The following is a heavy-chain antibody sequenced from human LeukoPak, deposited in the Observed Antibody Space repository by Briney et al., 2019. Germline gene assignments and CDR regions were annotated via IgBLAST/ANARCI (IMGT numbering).Heavy chain of an antibody. Sequence: ASVKVXCXASGYTFTSYYMHWVRQAPGQGLEWMGFINPSGGSTTFAQKFQGRVTMTRDTSTSTVYMELSSLRSEDTAVYYCARESRNYGDYAVPGYWGQGTLVTVSS. J-gene: IGHJ4*02. CDR1: GYTFTSYY. V-gene: IGHV1-46*01. CDR3: ARESRNYGDYAVPGY. D-gene: IGHD4-17*01. CDR2: INPSGGST.